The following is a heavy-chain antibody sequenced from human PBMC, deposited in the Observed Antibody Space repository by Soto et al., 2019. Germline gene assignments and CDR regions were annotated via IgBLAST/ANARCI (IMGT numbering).Heavy chain of an antibody. V-gene: IGHV1-46*01. CDR1: GYTFSSYY. J-gene: IGHJ4*02. D-gene: IGHD3-10*01. Sequence: QVQLVQSGAEVKKPGASVKVSCKASGYTFSSYYMHWVRQAPGHGLEWMGIINPSGDTTTYPQNFQGRVTMTRDTTTSTLYLELSSLRSEDTAVYYCARGYGYFRSGSTSDYDNWGQGTLVTVSS. CDR2: INPSGDTT. CDR3: ARGYGYFRSGSTSDYDN.